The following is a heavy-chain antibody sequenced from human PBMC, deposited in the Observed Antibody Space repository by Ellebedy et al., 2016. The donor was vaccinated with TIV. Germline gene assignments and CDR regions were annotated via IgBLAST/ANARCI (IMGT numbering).Heavy chain of an antibody. Sequence: PGGSLRLSCAASGFTFSDHYMDWVRQAPGKGLEWFGRTRNRANSDTTEYAVSVKGRFTISRDDAKNSLYLQMNSLKTEDTAVYYCARTGGGWNGGTFDIWGQGTMVTVSS. CDR2: TRNRANSDTT. CDR3: ARTGGGWNGGTFDI. D-gene: IGHD1-1*01. V-gene: IGHV3-72*01. J-gene: IGHJ3*02. CDR1: GFTFSDHY.